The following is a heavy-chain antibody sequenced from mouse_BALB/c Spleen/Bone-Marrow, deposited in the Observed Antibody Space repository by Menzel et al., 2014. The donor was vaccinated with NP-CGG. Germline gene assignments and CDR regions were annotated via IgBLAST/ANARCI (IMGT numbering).Heavy chain of an antibody. Sequence: EVKLPESGPDLVKPSQSLSLTCTVTGYSITSGYSWHWIRQFPGNKLEWMGYIHYSGSTNYNPSLKRRISITRDTSKNQLFLQLNSVTTEDSATYYCARGYSCGSICYAMGQRGPGTPVTDSS. CDR2: IHYSGST. V-gene: IGHV3-1*02. J-gene: IGHJ4*01. CDR1: GYSITSGYS. D-gene: IGHD1-1*01. CDR3: ARGYSCGSICYAMGQ.